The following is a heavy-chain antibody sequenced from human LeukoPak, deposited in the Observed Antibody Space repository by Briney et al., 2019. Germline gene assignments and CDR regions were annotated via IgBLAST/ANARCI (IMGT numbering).Heavy chain of an antibody. D-gene: IGHD3-10*01. J-gene: IGHJ6*02. V-gene: IGHV3-30-3*01. Sequence: GGSLRLSCAASGFTFSSYAMHWVRQAPGKGLEWVAVISYDGSNKYYADSVKGRFTISRDNSKNTLYLQMNSLRAEDTAVYYCARGPYYYGSGSYPRVETGYYGMDVWGQGTTVTVSS. CDR3: ARGPYYYGSGSYPRVETGYYGMDV. CDR2: ISYDGSNK. CDR1: GFTFSSYA.